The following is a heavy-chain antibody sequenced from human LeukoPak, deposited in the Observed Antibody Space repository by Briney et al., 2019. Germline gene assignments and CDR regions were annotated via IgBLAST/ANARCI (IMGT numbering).Heavy chain of an antibody. Sequence: SETLSLTCAVYGGSFSGYYWSWIRQPPGKGLEWIGEINHSGSTNYNPSLKSRVTISVDTSKNQFSLKLSSVTAADTAVYYCARGGPQKTDTSGSNWFDPWGQGTLVTVSS. CDR2: INHSGST. CDR1: GGSFSGYY. V-gene: IGHV4-34*01. J-gene: IGHJ5*02. D-gene: IGHD5-18*01. CDR3: ARGGPQKTDTSGSNWFDP.